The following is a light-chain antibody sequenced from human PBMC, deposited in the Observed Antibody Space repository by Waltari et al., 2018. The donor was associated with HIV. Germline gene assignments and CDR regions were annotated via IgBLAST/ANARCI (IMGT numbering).Light chain of an antibody. V-gene: IGLV2-14*01. Sequence: QSALTQPASVSGSHGQSLTISCTGTSSHVCDYNYLSWYQQHPGKAPKLIIYDVSNRPSGVSNRFSGSKSGNTASLTISGLQTEDEADYYCSSYTSSSTRVFGTGTKVTVL. CDR2: DVS. CDR3: SSYTSSSTRV. CDR1: SSHVCDYNY. J-gene: IGLJ1*01.